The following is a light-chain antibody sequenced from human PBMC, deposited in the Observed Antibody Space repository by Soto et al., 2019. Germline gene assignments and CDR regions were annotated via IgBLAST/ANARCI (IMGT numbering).Light chain of an antibody. CDR1: QSVGRY. CDR3: QQRSSWPRT. J-gene: IGKJ1*01. V-gene: IGKV3-11*01. Sequence: EIVLTQSPATLSLSPGEGATLSCRASQSVGRYLAWYQQKPGQAPRLLIYDASNRATGIPARFSGSGSGTEFTFTISSLEPEDFALYYCQQRSSWPRTFGRGTKVDIK. CDR2: DAS.